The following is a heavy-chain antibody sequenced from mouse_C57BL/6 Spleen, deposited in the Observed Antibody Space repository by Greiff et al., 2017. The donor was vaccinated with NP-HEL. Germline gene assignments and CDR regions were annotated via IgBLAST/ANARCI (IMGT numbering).Heavy chain of an antibody. V-gene: IGHV7-3*01. CDR2: IRNKANGYTT. J-gene: IGHJ4*01. CDR3: ARYSPPIYSSMDY. Sequence: EVQGVESGGGLVQPGGSLSLSCAASGFTFTDYYMSWVRQPPGKALEWLGFIRNKANGYTTEYSASVKGRFTISRDNSQSILYLQMNALRAEDSATYYCARYSPPIYSSMDYWGQGTSVTVSS. D-gene: IGHD2-1*01. CDR1: GFTFTDYY.